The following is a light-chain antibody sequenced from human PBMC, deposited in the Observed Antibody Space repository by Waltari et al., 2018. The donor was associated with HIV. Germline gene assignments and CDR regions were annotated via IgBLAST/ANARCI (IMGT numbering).Light chain of an antibody. J-gene: IGLJ3*02. CDR1: SGHSSYA. V-gene: IGLV4-69*01. Sequence: VKLTCTLSSGHSSYAIAWHQQQPEKGPRYLMKLNSDGSHSKGDGIPDRFSGSSSGAERYLTISSLQSEDEADYYCQTWGTGIRVFGGGTKLTVL. CDR3: QTWGTGIRV. CDR2: LNSDGSH.